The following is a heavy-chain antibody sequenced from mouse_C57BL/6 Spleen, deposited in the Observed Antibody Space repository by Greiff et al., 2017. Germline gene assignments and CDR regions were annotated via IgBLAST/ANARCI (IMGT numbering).Heavy chain of an antibody. CDR2: IDPSDSYT. V-gene: IGHV1-50*01. J-gene: IGHJ4*01. D-gene: IGHD1-1*01. CDR1: GYTFTSYW. Sequence: QVQLKQPGAELVKPGASVKLSCKASGYTFTSYWMQWVKQRPGQGLEWIGEIDPSDSYTNYNQKFKGKATLTVDTSSSTAYMQLSSLTSEDSAVYYCAREGYGSSDYAMDYWGQGTSVTVSS. CDR3: AREGYGSSDYAMDY.